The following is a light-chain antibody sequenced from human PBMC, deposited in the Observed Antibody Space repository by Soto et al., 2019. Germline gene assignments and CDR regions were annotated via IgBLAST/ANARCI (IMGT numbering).Light chain of an antibody. CDR1: SSDVGGYNY. CDR2: DVS. CDR3: YSYTSSNTYV. Sequence: QSALTQPASVSGSPGRSITISCTGTSSDVGGYNYVSWYQHHPGKVPQLMIYDVSNRPSGVSNRFSGSKSGNTASLTISGLQAEDEADYYCYSYTSSNTYVFGTGTKVTVL. V-gene: IGLV2-14*03. J-gene: IGLJ1*01.